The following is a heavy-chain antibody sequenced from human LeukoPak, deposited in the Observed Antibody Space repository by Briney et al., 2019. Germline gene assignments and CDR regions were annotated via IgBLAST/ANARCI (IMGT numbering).Heavy chain of an antibody. V-gene: IGHV4-59*01. D-gene: IGHD5-18*01. CDR1: GGSISSYH. J-gene: IGHJ6*02. CDR3: ARGVYSYGYVNYYYGMDV. Sequence: SETLSLTCTVSGGSISSYHRSWIRQPPGKGLEWIGYIYYSGSTNYNPSLKSRVTISVDTSKNQFSLKLSSVTAADTAVYYCARGVYSYGYVNYYYGMDVWGQGTTVTVSS. CDR2: IYYSGST.